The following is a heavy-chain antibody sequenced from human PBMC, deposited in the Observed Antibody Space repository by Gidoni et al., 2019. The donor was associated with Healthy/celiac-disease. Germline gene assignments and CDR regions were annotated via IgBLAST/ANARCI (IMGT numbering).Heavy chain of an antibody. CDR3: ARDFLLRSGWKRGGWFDP. Sequence: QVQLVQSGAEVKKPGASVKVSCKASGYTFTSYYMHWVRQAPGQGLEWMGIINPSGGSTSYAQKFQGRVTMTRDTSTSTVYMELSSLRSEDTAVYYCARDFLLRSGWKRGGWFDPWGQGTLVTVSS. CDR2: INPSGGST. D-gene: IGHD6-19*01. V-gene: IGHV1-46*01. J-gene: IGHJ5*02. CDR1: GYTFTSYY.